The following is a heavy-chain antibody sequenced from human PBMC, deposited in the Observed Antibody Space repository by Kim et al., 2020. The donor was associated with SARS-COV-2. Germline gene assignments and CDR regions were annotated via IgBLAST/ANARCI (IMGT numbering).Heavy chain of an antibody. D-gene: IGHD1-1*01. V-gene: IGHV6-1*01. J-gene: IGHJ4*02. Sequence: DYAVSVKGRIRITPDTSKNQFSLQLKSVTPEDTALYYCARVWGTNWSFDSWGQGTLVTVSS. CDR3: ARVWGTNWSFDS.